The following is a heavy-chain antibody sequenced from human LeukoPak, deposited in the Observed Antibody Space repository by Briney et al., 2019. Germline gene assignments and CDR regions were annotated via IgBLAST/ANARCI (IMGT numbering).Heavy chain of an antibody. CDR3: ARANYGGNSEFDY. CDR1: GGTFSSYA. CDR2: IIPIFGTA. Sequence: SVKVSCKASGGTFSSYAISWVRQAPGQGLEWMGGIIPIFGTADYAQKFQGRVTITADESTSTAYMELSSLRSEDTAVYYCARANYGGNSEFDYWGQGTLVTVSS. J-gene: IGHJ4*02. D-gene: IGHD4-23*01. V-gene: IGHV1-69*13.